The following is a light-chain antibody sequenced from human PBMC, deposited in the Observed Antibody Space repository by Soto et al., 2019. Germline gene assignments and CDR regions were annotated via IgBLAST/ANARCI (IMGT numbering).Light chain of an antibody. CDR3: QAWDSSTAV. CDR1: KLGDKY. J-gene: IGLJ2*01. Sequence: SYELTQPPSVSVSPGQTASITCSGDKLGDKYAYWYQQKPGQSPVLVIYQDSKRPSGIPERFSGSNSGTTATLTISGTQAMDEADYYCQAWDSSTAVFGGGTKVTVL. V-gene: IGLV3-1*01. CDR2: QDS.